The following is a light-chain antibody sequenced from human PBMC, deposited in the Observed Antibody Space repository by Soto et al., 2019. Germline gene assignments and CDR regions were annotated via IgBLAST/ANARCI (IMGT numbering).Light chain of an antibody. Sequence: EIVLTQSPATLSVSPGERVTLSCRASQSVRSNLAWYQQKPGQAPRLLIYDASNRATGIPARFSGSGSGTDFTLTISRLEPEDFAVYYCQQRSNWPITFGQGTRLEIK. CDR2: DAS. CDR1: QSVRSN. J-gene: IGKJ5*01. V-gene: IGKV3-11*01. CDR3: QQRSNWPIT.